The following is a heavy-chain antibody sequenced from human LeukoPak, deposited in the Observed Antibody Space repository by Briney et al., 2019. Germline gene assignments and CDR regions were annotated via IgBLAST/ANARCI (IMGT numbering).Heavy chain of an antibody. J-gene: IGHJ2*01. Sequence: PGGSLRLSXAASGFTFSSYGMHWVRQAPGKGVEWVAVIWYDGSNKYYADSVKGRFTISRDNSKNTLYLQMNSLRAEDTAVYYCAKDLGTYYDSSGIAFDLWGRGTLVTVSS. CDR3: AKDLGTYYDSSGIAFDL. CDR1: GFTFSSYG. CDR2: IWYDGSNK. D-gene: IGHD3-22*01. V-gene: IGHV3-33*06.